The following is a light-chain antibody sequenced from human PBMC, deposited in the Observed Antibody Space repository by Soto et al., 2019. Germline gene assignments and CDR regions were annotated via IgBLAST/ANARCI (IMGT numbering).Light chain of an antibody. V-gene: IGLV2-23*01. CDR2: EDN. CDR1: SSDVGSYDL. J-gene: IGLJ3*02. CDR3: CSYAGSSTLV. Sequence: QSALTHPASVSGSPGQSITISCTGASSDVGSYDLVSWYQQHPGKAPKVVIYEDNKRPSGISDHFSGSKSGNTASLTISGLQAEDEADYYCCSYAGSSTLVFGGGTKLTVL.